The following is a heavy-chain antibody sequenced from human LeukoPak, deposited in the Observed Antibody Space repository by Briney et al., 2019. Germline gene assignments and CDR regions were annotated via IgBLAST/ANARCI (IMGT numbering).Heavy chain of an antibody. CDR2: IYYSGST. Sequence: ASETLSLTCTVSGGSISSSSYYWGWIRQPPGKGLEWIGSIYYSGSTYYNPSLKSRVTISVDTSKNQFSLKLSYVTAADTAVYYCARQGSSWFQRVYYMDVWGKGTTVTISS. CDR3: ARQGSSWFQRVYYMDV. J-gene: IGHJ6*03. V-gene: IGHV4-39*01. CDR1: GGSISSSSYY. D-gene: IGHD6-13*01.